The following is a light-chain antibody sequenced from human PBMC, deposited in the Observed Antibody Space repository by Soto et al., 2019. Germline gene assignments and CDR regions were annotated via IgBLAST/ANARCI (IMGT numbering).Light chain of an antibody. CDR3: QQYGSSHPRT. J-gene: IGKJ1*01. CDR1: QSVSSSY. CDR2: GAS. Sequence: EIVLTQSPGTLSLSPGERATLSCRASQSVSSSYLAWYQQKPGQAPRLLIYGASSRATGIPDRFSGSGSGTDFTLTISRLEPEDFAVYYCQQYGSSHPRTFGQGTKVDI. V-gene: IGKV3-20*01.